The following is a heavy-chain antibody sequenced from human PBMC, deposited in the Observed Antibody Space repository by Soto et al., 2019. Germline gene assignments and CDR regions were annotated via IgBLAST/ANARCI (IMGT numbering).Heavy chain of an antibody. Sequence: GGSLRLSCAASGFTFSSYAMSWVRQAPGKGLEWVSAISGSGGSTYYADSVKGRFTISRDNSKNTLYLQMNSLRAEDTAVYYCAKRIAAAGAEIYYYYGMDVWGQGTTVTVSS. CDR3: AKRIAAAGAEIYYYYGMDV. D-gene: IGHD6-13*01. CDR1: GFTFSSYA. J-gene: IGHJ6*02. V-gene: IGHV3-23*01. CDR2: ISGSGGST.